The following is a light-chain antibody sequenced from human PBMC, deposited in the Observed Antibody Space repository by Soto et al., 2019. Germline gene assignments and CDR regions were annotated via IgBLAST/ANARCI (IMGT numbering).Light chain of an antibody. CDR3: LQDYNYPRT. V-gene: IGKV1-6*01. J-gene: IGKJ1*01. Sequence: AVQMTQSPSSLSASVGDRVTITCRASQAIRSDLGWYQMKPGKVPKLLIYAASNLQSGVPSRFIGRGYGTDFTLTISSLQPADFATYYCLQDYNYPRTFGQGTKVEI. CDR2: AAS. CDR1: QAIRSD.